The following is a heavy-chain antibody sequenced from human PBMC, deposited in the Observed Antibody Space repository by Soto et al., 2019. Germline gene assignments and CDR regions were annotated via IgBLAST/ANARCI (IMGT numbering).Heavy chain of an antibody. V-gene: IGHV4-39*01. CDR1: GGSISSSSYY. CDR2: IYYSGST. J-gene: IGHJ4*02. D-gene: IGHD4-17*01. Sequence: QLQLQESGPRLVKPSETLSLTCTVSGGSISSSSYYWGWIRQPPGKGLEWIGSIYYSGSTYYNPSFNSRVTISVDTSKNQFYLKISSVTAADTAESYCARLSVPVSTARPLYYFDYWGQGTLVTVSS. CDR3: ARLSVPVSTARPLYYFDY.